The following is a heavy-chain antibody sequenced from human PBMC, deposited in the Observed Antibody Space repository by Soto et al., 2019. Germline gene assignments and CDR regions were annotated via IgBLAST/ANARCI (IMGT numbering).Heavy chain of an antibody. V-gene: IGHV1-24*01. D-gene: IGHD1-26*01. CDR3: ATDLEEVGAIGY. J-gene: IGHJ4*02. CDR1: GYTLTELS. CDR2: FDPEDGET. Sequence: ASVNVSCKVSGYTLTELSMHWVRQAPGKGLEWMGGFDPEDGETIYAQKFQGRVNMTEDTSTDTAYMELSSLRSEDTAVYYCATDLEEVGAIGYWGEETLVSVSS.